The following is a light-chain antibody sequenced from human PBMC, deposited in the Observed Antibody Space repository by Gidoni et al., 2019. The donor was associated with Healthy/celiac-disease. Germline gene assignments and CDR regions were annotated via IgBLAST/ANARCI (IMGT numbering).Light chain of an antibody. V-gene: IGKV1-39*01. Sequence: DSQMTQPPSSLYASVGDRVTITCRASQSISSYSHWYQQKPAKAPKLLIYAASSLQGGVPSRVSCSRSVTDFTLTISRLQPEDFATYYFQHSYTTPLFGQGTKLEIK. CDR3: QHSYTTPL. CDR2: AAS. J-gene: IGKJ2*01. CDR1: QSISSY.